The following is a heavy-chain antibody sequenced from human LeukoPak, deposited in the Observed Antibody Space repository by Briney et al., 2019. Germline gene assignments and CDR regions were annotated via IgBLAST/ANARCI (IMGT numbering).Heavy chain of an antibody. V-gene: IGHV4-59*01. CDR1: GGSFSSYY. Sequence: SETLSLTCTVSGGSFSSYYWTWIRQPPGKGLEWIGYIDHSGSTNYNPSLKSRVTISSDTSKNQFSLELSSVTAADTAVYYCARDYYGSSGYYWVDYWGQGTLVTVSS. D-gene: IGHD3-22*01. CDR3: ARDYYGSSGYYWVDY. J-gene: IGHJ4*02. CDR2: IDHSGST.